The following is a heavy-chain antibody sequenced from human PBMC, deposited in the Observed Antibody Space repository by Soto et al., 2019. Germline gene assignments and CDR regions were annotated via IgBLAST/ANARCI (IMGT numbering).Heavy chain of an antibody. V-gene: IGHV3-48*01. CDR3: ARGLGVAGYCSGGTCYATLY. CDR1: GFTFSSYS. Sequence: GGSLRLSCAASGFTFSSYSINWVRQAPGKGLEWFSYISSSGSTTYYADSVKGRFTISRDNAKNSLYLQMNSLRAEDTAMYYCARGLGVAGYCSGGTCYATLYWGQGTLVTVSS. J-gene: IGHJ4*02. D-gene: IGHD2-15*01. CDR2: ISSSGSTT.